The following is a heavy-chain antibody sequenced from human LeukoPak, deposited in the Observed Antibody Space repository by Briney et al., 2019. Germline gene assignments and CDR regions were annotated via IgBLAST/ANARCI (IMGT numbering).Heavy chain of an antibody. V-gene: IGHV1-69*01. CDR2: IILSCGTA. CDR3: KGGYCSGGTYYIKGFDP. J-gene: IGHJ5*02. D-gene: IGHD2-15*01. CDR1: GGTFSNYA. Sequence: SVKVTCKASGGTFSNYAFSWMRQPPGKEPGWMGGIILSCGTANYPQKFEGRVNITADESTNIAYMKLLSLRSKDAAVYWAKGGYCSGGTYYIKGFDPWGQGTLVTVSS.